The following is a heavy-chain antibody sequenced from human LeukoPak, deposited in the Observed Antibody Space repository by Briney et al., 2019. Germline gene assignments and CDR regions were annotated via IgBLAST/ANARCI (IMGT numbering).Heavy chain of an antibody. CDR1: GFTFSSYA. Sequence: GGSLRLSCAASGFTFSSYAMSWVRQAPGKGLEWVSTFSGSGGSTHYADSVKGRFTISRDNSKNTLYLQMNSLRAEDTAVYYCAKGNGYNYYFDYWGQGTLVTVSS. D-gene: IGHD5-24*01. CDR2: FSGSGGST. CDR3: AKGNGYNYYFDY. J-gene: IGHJ4*02. V-gene: IGHV3-23*01.